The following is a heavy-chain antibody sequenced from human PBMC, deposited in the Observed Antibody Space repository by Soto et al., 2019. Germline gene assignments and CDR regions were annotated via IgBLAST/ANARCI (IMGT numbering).Heavy chain of an antibody. J-gene: IGHJ5*02. V-gene: IGHV1-18*01. CDR2: ISAYNGNT. Sequence: QVQLVQSGAEVKKPGASVKVSCKASGYTFTSYGISWVRQAPGQGLEWMGWISAYNGNTNYAQKLQGRVTMTTDTXXSXAXXELRSLRSDDTAVYYCARDRDLVVVAATGPNWFDPWGQGTLVTVSS. CDR3: ARDRDLVVVAATGPNWFDP. CDR1: GYTFTSYG. D-gene: IGHD2-15*01.